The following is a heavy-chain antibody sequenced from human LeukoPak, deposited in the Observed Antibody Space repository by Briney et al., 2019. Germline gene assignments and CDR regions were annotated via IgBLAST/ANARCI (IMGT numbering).Heavy chain of an antibody. CDR1: GFTFSSYA. CDR2: ITASGGST. CDR3: AKFPSGDYYFKN. Sequence: GGSLRLSCAASGFTFSSYAMTWVRQTPGKGLEWVSAITASGGSTYYADSVKGRFTISRDNSKNTLYLQVNSLRAEDTAVYYCAKFPSGDYYFKNWGQEPRVPV. D-gene: IGHD4-17*01. J-gene: IGHJ4*02. V-gene: IGHV3-23*01.